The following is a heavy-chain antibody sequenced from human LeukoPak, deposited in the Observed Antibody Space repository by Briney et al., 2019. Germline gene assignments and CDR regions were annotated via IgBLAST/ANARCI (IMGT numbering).Heavy chain of an antibody. V-gene: IGHV1-2*02. D-gene: IGHD3-3*01. CDR2: INLNSGGT. CDR1: GYTFTGYY. J-gene: IGHJ4*02. Sequence: ASVKVSCKASGYTFTGYYMHWVRQAPGQGLEWMGWINLNSGGTNYAQKIQGRVTMTRDTSISTAYMELSRLRSDDTAVYYCARTHYDFWSGYTHFDYWGQGTLVTVSS. CDR3: ARTHYDFWSGYTHFDY.